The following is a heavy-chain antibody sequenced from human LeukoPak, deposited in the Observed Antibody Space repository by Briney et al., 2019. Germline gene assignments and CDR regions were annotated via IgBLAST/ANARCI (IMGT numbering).Heavy chain of an antibody. D-gene: IGHD2-2*01. V-gene: IGHV1-2*02. CDR3: ATAGTVEAAATRCFDP. CDR1: GYIFTDYY. J-gene: IGHJ5*02. Sequence: ASVKVSCKASGYIFTDYYMHWLRQAPGHGLEGMGWMNPNSGGANYVQKFQGRLTMSRDTSISTAYMELSSLISDDTAVYYCATAGTVEAAATRCFDPWGQGTLVTVSS. CDR2: MNPNSGGA.